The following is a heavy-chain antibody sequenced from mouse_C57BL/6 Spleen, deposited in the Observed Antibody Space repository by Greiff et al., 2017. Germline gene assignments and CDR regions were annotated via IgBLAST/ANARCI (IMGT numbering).Heavy chain of an antibody. Sequence: QVQLQQPGAELVKPGASVKLSCTASGYTFTSYWMHWVKQRPGQGLEWIGNINPSNGGTNYNEKFKSKGTLTVDKSSSTAYMQLSSLTSEDSAVYYCARSDGYYPHFDYWGQGTTLTVSS. J-gene: IGHJ2*01. CDR1: GYTFTSYW. CDR2: INPSNGGT. D-gene: IGHD2-3*01. V-gene: IGHV1-53*01. CDR3: ARSDGYYPHFDY.